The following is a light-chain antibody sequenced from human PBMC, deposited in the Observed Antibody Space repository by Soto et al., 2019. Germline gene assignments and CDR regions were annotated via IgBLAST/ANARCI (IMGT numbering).Light chain of an antibody. V-gene: IGLV2-14*01. J-gene: IGLJ1*01. CDR2: DVT. CDR3: NSYTTISTYV. CDR1: SSDIGAYNR. Sequence: QSALTQPASVSGSPGQSITISCTGTSSDIGAYNRVSWYQQHPGKAPKLVIYDVTNRPSGVSNRFSGSKSGNAASLTISGLQAEDEDDYYCNSYTTISTYVFGTGTQVTVL.